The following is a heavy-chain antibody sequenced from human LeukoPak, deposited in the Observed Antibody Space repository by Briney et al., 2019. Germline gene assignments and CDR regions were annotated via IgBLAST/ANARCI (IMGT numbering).Heavy chain of an antibody. D-gene: IGHD2-8*01. V-gene: IGHV4-4*02. CDR2: ISLTGLT. CDR1: GGSISNTNW. J-gene: IGHJ4*02. Sequence: SETLSLTCGVSGGSISNTNWWSWVGPPPGQGRECIGEISLTGLTHYNPSLESRVTVSLDKSKNQLSLNLSSVTAADTAVYYCSRENGASSPFGYWGQGTLVTVRS. CDR3: SRENGASSPFGY.